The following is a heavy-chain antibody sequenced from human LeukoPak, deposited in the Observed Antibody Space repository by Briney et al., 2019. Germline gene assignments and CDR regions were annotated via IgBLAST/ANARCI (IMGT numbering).Heavy chain of an antibody. Sequence: ASVKVSCKASGYTFTSYGISWVRQAPGQGLGWTGWISAYNGNTNYAQKLQGRVTMTRNTSISTAYMELSSLRSEDTAVYYCARASGYEFDYWGQGTLVTVSS. CDR2: ISAYNGNT. J-gene: IGHJ4*02. CDR1: GYTFTSYG. V-gene: IGHV1-18*01. D-gene: IGHD5-12*01. CDR3: ARASGYEFDY.